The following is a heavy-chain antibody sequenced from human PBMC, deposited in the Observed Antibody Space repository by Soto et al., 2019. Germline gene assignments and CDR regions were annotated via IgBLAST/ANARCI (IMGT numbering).Heavy chain of an antibody. Sequence: ASVQVSCKASGYTFTSYGISWVRQAPGQGLECMGWIGAYNGNTSYAQKLQGRVTMTTDTSTSTANMELGSLRSDDTAVYYCARPHTVLVPAAIRDYYYYGLDGGGQVTTVTV. J-gene: IGHJ6*02. V-gene: IGHV1-18*01. D-gene: IGHD2-2*01. CDR1: GYTFTSYG. CDR3: ARPHTVLVPAAIRDYYYYGLDG. CDR2: IGAYNGNT.